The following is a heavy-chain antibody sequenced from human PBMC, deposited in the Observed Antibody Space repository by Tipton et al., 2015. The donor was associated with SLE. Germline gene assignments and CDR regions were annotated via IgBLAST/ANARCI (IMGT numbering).Heavy chain of an antibody. CDR2: IHYSGST. CDR3: ARWAGPTVNFDY. CDR1: GGSISSYY. V-gene: IGHV4-59*07. D-gene: IGHD4-11*01. J-gene: IGHJ4*02. Sequence: TLSLTCTVSGGSISSYYWSWIRQPPGKGLEWIGYIHYSGSTNYNPSLKSRVTISVDTYKNQFSLKLSSVTAADAAVYYCARWAGPTVNFDYWGQGTLVTVSS.